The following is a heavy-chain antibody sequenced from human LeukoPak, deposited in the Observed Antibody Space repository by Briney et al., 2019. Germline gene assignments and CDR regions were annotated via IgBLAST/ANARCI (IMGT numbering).Heavy chain of an antibody. J-gene: IGHJ4*02. CDR3: ARAPTTGTTYYFDY. CDR1: GYTFTSYD. D-gene: IGHD1-1*01. Sequence: GASVKVSCKASGYTFTSYDINWVRQATGQGLEWMGWMNPNSGNTGYAQKFQGRVTMTRNTSISTAYMELSSLRSEDTAVYYCARAPTTGTTYYFDYWGQGTLVTVSS. CDR2: MNPNSGNT. V-gene: IGHV1-8*01.